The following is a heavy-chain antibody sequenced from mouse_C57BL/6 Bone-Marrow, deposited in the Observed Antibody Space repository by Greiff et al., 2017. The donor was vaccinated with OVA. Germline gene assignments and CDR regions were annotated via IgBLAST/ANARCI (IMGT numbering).Heavy chain of an antibody. D-gene: IGHD1-1*01. V-gene: IGHV1-39*01. CDR1: GYSFTDYN. Sequence: VQLQQSGPELVKPGASVKISCKASGYSFTDYNMNWVKQSHGKSLEWIGVINPNYGTTSYNQKFKGKATLTVAQSSSTAYMQINCLTSEDSAVYYCARGYYGGSYTPGFAYWGQGTLVTVTA. J-gene: IGHJ3*01. CDR2: INPNYGTT. CDR3: ARGYYGGSYTPGFAY.